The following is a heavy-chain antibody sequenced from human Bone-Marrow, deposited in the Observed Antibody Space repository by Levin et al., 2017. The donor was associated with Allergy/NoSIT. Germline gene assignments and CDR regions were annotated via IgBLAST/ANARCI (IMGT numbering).Heavy chain of an antibody. J-gene: IGHJ4*02. V-gene: IGHV3-30*18. Sequence: GGSLRLSCAASGFSFSNYAMFWVRQAPGKGLQWVAVTSYDGTRKEYADPVKGRFTISRDNSRNMVHLELNSLRVEDTAVYFCAKDRDGYCSGVSCYSGGDHWGRGTLVTVSS. CDR3: AKDRDGYCSGVSCYSGGDH. D-gene: IGHD2-15*01. CDR2: TSYDGTRK. CDR1: GFSFSNYA.